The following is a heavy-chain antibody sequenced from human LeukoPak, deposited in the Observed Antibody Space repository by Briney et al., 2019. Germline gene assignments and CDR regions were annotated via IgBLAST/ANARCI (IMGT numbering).Heavy chain of an antibody. CDR3: ARQVTTYSSSWVDH. D-gene: IGHD6-13*01. Sequence: PGGSLRLSCAATGLAVTTEWMHWVRQAPGKGLVWVSGVNRDGSIRNYADSVKGRFTISRDDAKKTLYLQMNSLRAEDTAVYYCARQVTTYSSSWVDHWGQGTLVTVSS. CDR2: VNRDGSIR. V-gene: IGHV3-74*01. CDR1: GLAVTTEW. J-gene: IGHJ4*02.